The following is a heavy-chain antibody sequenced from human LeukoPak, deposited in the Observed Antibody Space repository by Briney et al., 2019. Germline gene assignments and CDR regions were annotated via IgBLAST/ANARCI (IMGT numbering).Heavy chain of an antibody. Sequence: TSETLSLTCTVSGGSISSYYWSWIRQPPGKGLEWIGYIYYSGTTNYNPSLKSRVTISVDTSKNQFSLKLSSVTAADTAVYYCAKHSAHYGGNAYFDSWGQGAPVTVSS. D-gene: IGHD4-23*01. V-gene: IGHV4-59*01. CDR2: IYYSGTT. J-gene: IGHJ4*02. CDR1: GGSISSYY. CDR3: AKHSAHYGGNAYFDS.